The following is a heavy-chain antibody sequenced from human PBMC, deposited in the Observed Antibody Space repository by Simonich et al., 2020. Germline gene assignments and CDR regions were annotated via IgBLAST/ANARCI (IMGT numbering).Heavy chain of an antibody. D-gene: IGHD6-13*01. CDR1: GYTFTGYY. CDR2: INPNSGGT. Sequence: QVQLVQSGAEVKKPGASVKVSCKASGYTFTGYYMHRVRQAPGQGLDGRGWINPNSGGTNYAQKFQGRVTMTRDTCISTAYMELSRLRSDDTAVYYCARSHIAAAGTVYFQHWGQGTLVTVSS. V-gene: IGHV1-2*02. J-gene: IGHJ1*01. CDR3: ARSHIAAAGTVYFQH.